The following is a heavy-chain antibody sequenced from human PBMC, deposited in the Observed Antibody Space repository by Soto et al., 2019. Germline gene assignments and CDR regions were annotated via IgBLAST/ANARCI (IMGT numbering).Heavy chain of an antibody. V-gene: IGHV3-48*01. CDR2: ISSSSSTI. CDR3: AIISPLPPNYGDHPTDYYFDY. D-gene: IGHD4-17*01. Sequence: PGGSMRLSCSASGFTFSSYSVNWVRQAPGKGLEWVSYISSSSSTIYYADSVKGRFTISRDNAKNSLYLQMNSLRAEDTAVYYCAIISPLPPNYGDHPTDYYFDYWGQGTLVTVSS. J-gene: IGHJ4*02. CDR1: GFTFSSYS.